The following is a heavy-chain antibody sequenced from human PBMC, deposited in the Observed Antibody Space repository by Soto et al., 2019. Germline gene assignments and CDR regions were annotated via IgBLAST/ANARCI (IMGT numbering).Heavy chain of an antibody. V-gene: IGHV4-34*01. Sequence: TCAVYGGSFSGYYWSWIRQPPGKGLEWIGEINHSGSTNYNPSLKSRVTISVDTSKNQFSLKLSSVTAADTAVYYCARVGGSYGYYFDYWGQGTLVTVSS. J-gene: IGHJ4*02. CDR3: ARVGGSYGYYFDY. D-gene: IGHD5-18*01. CDR1: GGSFSGYY. CDR2: INHSGST.